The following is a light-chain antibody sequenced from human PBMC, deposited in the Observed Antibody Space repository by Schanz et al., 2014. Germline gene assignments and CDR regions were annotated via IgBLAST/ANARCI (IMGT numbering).Light chain of an antibody. V-gene: IGLV2-14*02. Sequence: QSVLTQPASVSGSPGQSITISCTGTSSDVGSYNHVSWYQQHPGKAPKLMIYEGSKRPSGVPDRFSGSKSGNTASLTVSGLQAEDEADYYCSSNGGVNIYVFGTGTKLTVL. CDR1: SSDVGSYNH. J-gene: IGLJ1*01. CDR3: SSNGGVNIYV. CDR2: EGS.